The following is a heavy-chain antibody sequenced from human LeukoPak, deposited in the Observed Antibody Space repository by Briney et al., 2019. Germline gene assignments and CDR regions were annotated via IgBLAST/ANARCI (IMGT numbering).Heavy chain of an antibody. Sequence: SETLSLTCAVYGGSFSGYYWTWIRQTPEKGLEWIGEMNPSGSTSYNPSLKSRVTISVDTSKNQFSLKLSSVTAADTAVYYCARQSARGYSGYQNWFDPWGQGTLVTVSS. CDR1: GGSFSGYY. J-gene: IGHJ5*02. CDR3: ARQSARGYSGYQNWFDP. D-gene: IGHD5-12*01. V-gene: IGHV4-34*01. CDR2: MNPSGST.